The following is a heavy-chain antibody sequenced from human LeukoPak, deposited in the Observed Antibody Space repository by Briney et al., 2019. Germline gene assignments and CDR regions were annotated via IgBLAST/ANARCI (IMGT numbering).Heavy chain of an antibody. J-gene: IGHJ6*03. CDR2: IYPGDSDT. Sequence: GESLKIFCKGSGYRFTSYWIGWVRQMPGKGLEWMGIIYPGDSDTRYSPSFQGQVTISADKSISTAYLQWSSLKASDTAMYYCARQGCSSTSCYHRGDYYYYMDVWGKGTTVTVSS. CDR1: GYRFTSYW. CDR3: ARQGCSSTSCYHRGDYYYYMDV. D-gene: IGHD2-2*01. V-gene: IGHV5-51*01.